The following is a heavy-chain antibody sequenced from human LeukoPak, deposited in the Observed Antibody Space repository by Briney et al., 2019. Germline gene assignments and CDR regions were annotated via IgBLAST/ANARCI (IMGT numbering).Heavy chain of an antibody. CDR3: ARARGSSWADFDY. Sequence: SGGSLRLSCAASGFTFSDYYMSWIRQAPGKGLEWVSYISSSSSYTNYADSVKGRFTISRDNAKNSLYLQMNSLRAEDTAVYYCARARGSSWADFDYWGQGTLVTVSS. J-gene: IGHJ4*02. D-gene: IGHD6-13*01. V-gene: IGHV3-11*05. CDR1: GFTFSDYY. CDR2: ISSSSSYT.